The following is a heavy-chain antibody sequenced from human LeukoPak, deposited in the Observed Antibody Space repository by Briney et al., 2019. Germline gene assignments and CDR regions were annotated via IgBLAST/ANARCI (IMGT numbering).Heavy chain of an antibody. V-gene: IGHV3-23*01. Sequence: GGSLRLPCAASGFTFSSYAMSWVRQAPGKGLEWVSAISGSGGSTYYADSVKGRFTIYRDNSKNTLYLHMNSLRAEDTAVYYCATQIAAAGIGFDYWGQGTLVTVSS. CDR2: ISGSGGST. CDR3: ATQIAAAGIGFDY. D-gene: IGHD6-13*01. CDR1: GFTFSSYA. J-gene: IGHJ4*02.